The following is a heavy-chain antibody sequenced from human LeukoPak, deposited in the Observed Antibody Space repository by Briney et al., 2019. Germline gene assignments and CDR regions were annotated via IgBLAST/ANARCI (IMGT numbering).Heavy chain of an antibody. V-gene: IGHV3-53*01. CDR3: ARVPLVSGSYGMDV. Sequence: PGGSLRLSCAASGFTFSNYAMHWVRQAPGKGLEWVSVIYSGGSTYYADSVKGRFTISRDNSKNTLYLQMNSLRAEDTAVYYCARVPLVSGSYGMDVWGQGTTVTVSS. CDR1: GFTFSNYA. D-gene: IGHD5-12*01. CDR2: IYSGGST. J-gene: IGHJ6*02.